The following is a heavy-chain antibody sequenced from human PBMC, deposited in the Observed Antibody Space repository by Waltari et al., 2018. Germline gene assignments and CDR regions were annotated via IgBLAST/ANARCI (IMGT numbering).Heavy chain of an antibody. J-gene: IGHJ6*02. CDR2: IIPIFGTA. D-gene: IGHD3-10*02. CDR1: GGTFSSYA. Sequence: QVQLVQSGAEVKKPGSSVKVSCKASGGTFSSYAISWVRQAHGHGLEWMGRIIPIFGTANYAQKFQGRVTITADESTSTAYMELSSLRSEDTAVYYCARGRSVRGVTNYYYYGMDVWGQGTTVTVSS. V-gene: IGHV1-69*15. CDR3: ARGRSVRGVTNYYYYGMDV.